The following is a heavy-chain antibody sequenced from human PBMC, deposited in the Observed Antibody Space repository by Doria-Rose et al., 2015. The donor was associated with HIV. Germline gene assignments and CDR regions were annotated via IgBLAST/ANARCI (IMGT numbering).Heavy chain of an antibody. CDR2: IYYNIGST. CDR1: GDSITSYY. V-gene: IGHV4-59*08. D-gene: IGHD2-8*01. J-gene: IGHJ6*03. CDR3: ARLALYRDNGPYIDV. Sequence: QVQLQESGPGLVKPSETLSLTCTVSGDSITSYYWIWIRQPPGKGLEWIGYIYYNIGSTNYNPSLTSRVTISLDTSKNQFSLKLSSVTAADTAVYYCARLALYRDNGPYIDVWG.